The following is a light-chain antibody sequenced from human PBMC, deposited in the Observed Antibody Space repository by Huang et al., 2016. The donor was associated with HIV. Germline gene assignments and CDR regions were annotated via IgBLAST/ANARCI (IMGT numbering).Light chain of an antibody. J-gene: IGKJ5*01. CDR2: SAS. V-gene: IGKV1-39*01. Sequence: IQMTQSPTSLSASVGDRVFISCRTSQSVGTYLNWYQQKPGKAPKLCISSASTLHTGVPWRFSGGGSGTVFTLTIRGLQFDDFATYFCQQSYGALSSFGPGTRL. CDR1: QSVGTY. CDR3: QQSYGALSS.